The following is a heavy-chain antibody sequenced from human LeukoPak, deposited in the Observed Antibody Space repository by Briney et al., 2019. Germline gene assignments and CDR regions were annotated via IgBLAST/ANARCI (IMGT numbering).Heavy chain of an antibody. CDR3: ARGVGHGDYTVFYYYYYYMDV. CDR1: GYTFTSYD. J-gene: IGHJ6*03. V-gene: IGHV1-8*01. Sequence: ASVKVSCKASGYTFTSYDINWVRQAPGQGLEWMGWMNPNSGNTGYAQKFQGRVTMTRNTSINTAYMELSSLRAEDTAVYYCARGVGHGDYTVFYYYYYYMDVWGKGTTVTVSS. CDR2: MNPNSGNT. D-gene: IGHD4-17*01.